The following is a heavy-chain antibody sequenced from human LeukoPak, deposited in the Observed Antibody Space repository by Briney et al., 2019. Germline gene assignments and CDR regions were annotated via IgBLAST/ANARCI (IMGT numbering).Heavy chain of an antibody. J-gene: IGHJ3*02. D-gene: IGHD3-10*01. Sequence: PGRSLRLSCAASGFTFDDYAMHWVRQAPGKGLEWVSGISWNSGSIGYADSVKGRFTISRDNAKNSLYLQMNSLRAEDTALYYCAKAPEIWFGEARGVPGVGEDAFDIWGQGTMVTVSS. CDR2: ISWNSGSI. V-gene: IGHV3-9*01. CDR1: GFTFDDYA. CDR3: AKAPEIWFGEARGVPGVGEDAFDI.